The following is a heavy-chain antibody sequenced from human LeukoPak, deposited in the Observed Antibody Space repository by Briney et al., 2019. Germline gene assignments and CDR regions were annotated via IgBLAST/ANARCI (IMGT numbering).Heavy chain of an antibody. Sequence: GRSLRLSCAASGFTFDDYAMHWVRQAPGKGLEWVSGISWNSGSIGYADPVKGRFTISRDNAKNSLYLQMNSLRAEDTALYYCAKGRRYSSGWYSRAIYYYGMDVWGQGTTVTVSS. CDR2: ISWNSGSI. J-gene: IGHJ6*02. CDR3: AKGRRYSSGWYSRAIYYYGMDV. D-gene: IGHD6-19*01. CDR1: GFTFDDYA. V-gene: IGHV3-9*01.